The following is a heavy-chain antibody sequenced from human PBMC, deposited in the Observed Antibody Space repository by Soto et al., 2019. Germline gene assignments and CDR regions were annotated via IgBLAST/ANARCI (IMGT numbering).Heavy chain of an antibody. CDR2: IIPILGIA. CDR1: GGTFRSYT. CDR3: ARNLKSARGNDY. V-gene: IGHV1-69*02. Sequence: QVQLVQSVAEVKKPGSSVQVSCTASGGTFRSYTISWVRQAPGPGLEWMGRIIPILGIANNAQKFQGRVTLTADKSTSPAYMELSSLSSEDTAVYYWARNLKSARGNDYWGQGTLVTVSS. J-gene: IGHJ4*02.